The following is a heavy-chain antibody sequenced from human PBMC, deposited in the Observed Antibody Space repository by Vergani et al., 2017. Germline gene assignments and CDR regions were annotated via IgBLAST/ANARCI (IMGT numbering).Heavy chain of an antibody. V-gene: IGHV3-73*01. Sequence: EVHLVESGGGLVQPGGSLKLSCAASGFTFSGSAMHWVRQASGKGLEWVGRIRSKADTYATAYAASVKGRFTISRDDSKNTAYLQMNSLKTEDTAVYYCTTWQWPVGIDYWGQGTLVTVSS. CDR1: GFTFSGSA. CDR3: TTWQWPVGIDY. D-gene: IGHD6-19*01. CDR2: IRSKADTYAT. J-gene: IGHJ4*02.